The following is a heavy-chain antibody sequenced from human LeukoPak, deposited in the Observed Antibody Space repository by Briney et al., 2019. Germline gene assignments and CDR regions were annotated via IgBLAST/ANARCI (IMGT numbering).Heavy chain of an antibody. J-gene: IGHJ4*02. V-gene: IGHV3-23*01. CDR3: AIRPWDYDSSGFYDY. Sequence: GGSLRLSCAASGFTFTSYAMSWVRQAPGKGLEWVSAISGSGGSTYYADSVKGRFTISRDNSKNTLFLQMSSLRAEDTAVYYCAIRPWDYDSSGFYDYWGQGTLVTVSS. CDR1: GFTFTSYA. D-gene: IGHD3-22*01. CDR2: ISGSGGST.